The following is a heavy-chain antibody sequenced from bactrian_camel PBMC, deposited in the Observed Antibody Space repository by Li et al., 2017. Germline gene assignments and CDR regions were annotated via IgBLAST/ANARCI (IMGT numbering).Heavy chain of an antibody. CDR3: AKGRPRLGLVAADLD. Sequence: QVQLVESGGGLVQPGGSLRLSCSAGGSTSMYWWMSWVRQPPGKKLEWVSSITASGTTSYSNSVRGRFTISRDNAKNTLYLQLDSLRTEDTATYYCAKGRPRLGLVAADLDRGQGTQVTVS. CDR1: GSTSMYWW. CDR2: ITASGTT. D-gene: IGHD7*01. J-gene: IGHJ4*01. V-gene: IGHV3S1*01.